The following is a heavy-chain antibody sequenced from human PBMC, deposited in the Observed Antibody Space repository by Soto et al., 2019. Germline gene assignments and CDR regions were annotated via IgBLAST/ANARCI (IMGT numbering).Heavy chain of an antibody. D-gene: IGHD1-26*01. CDR2: VNPNSGGT. J-gene: IGHJ3*02. CDR3: ARYSGSYDAFDI. Sequence: ASVKVSCKASGYTFTGYYMHWVRQAPGQGLEWMGWVNPNSGGTNYAQKFQGRVTMSRDTSISTAYMELSRLRSDDTAGYYCARYSGSYDAFDIWGQGTMVTVSS. CDR1: GYTFTGYY. V-gene: IGHV1-2*02.